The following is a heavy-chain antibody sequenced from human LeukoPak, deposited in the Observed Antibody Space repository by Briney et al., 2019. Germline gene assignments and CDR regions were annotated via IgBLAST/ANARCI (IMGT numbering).Heavy chain of an antibody. CDR2: ISRSSSTI. D-gene: IGHD1-26*01. CDR1: GFTFSSYN. V-gene: IGHV3-48*01. Sequence: GGSLRLSCVASGFTFSSYNMNWVRQAPGKGLEWVSYISRSSSTIYNADSVKGRFTISRDNAKNSLYLQMNSLRAGDTAVYYRAREGMGENAFAIWGQGTMVTVSS. CDR3: AREGMGENAFAI. J-gene: IGHJ3*02.